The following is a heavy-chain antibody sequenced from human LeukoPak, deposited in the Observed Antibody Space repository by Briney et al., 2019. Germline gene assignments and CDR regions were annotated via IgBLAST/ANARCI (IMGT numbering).Heavy chain of an antibody. CDR3: ARDLYSGYDYLFYYYYGMDV. CDR1: GFTFSSYE. Sequence: PGGSLRLSCAASGFTFSSYEMNWVRQAPGKGLEWVSYISSSGSTIYYADSVKGRFTISRDNAKNSLYLQMNSLRAEYTAVYYCARDLYSGYDYLFYYYYGMDVWGQGTTVTVSS. CDR2: ISSSGSTI. J-gene: IGHJ6*02. D-gene: IGHD5-12*01. V-gene: IGHV3-48*03.